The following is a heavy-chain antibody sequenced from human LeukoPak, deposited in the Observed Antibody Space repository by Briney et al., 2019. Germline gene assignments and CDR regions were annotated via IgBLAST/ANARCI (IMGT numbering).Heavy chain of an antibody. J-gene: IGHJ5*02. D-gene: IGHD5-24*01. Sequence: SETLSLTCTVSGYSISSDYYWGWIRQPPGKGLEWIGSIYHSGSTYYNPSLKSRVTISVDTSKNQFSLKLSSVTAADTAVYYCAREGIAMTTINWFDPWGQGTLVTVSS. V-gene: IGHV4-38-2*02. CDR2: IYHSGST. CDR3: AREGIAMTTINWFDP. CDR1: GYSISSDYY.